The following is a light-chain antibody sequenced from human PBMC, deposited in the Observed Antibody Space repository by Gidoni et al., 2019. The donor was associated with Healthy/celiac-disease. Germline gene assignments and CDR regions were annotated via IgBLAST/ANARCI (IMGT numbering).Light chain of an antibody. Sequence: EIVLTQSPATLSLSPGERATLSCRPSQSVSSYLAWYQQKPGQAPRFSGSGSGTDFTLTISSLEPEDFAVYYCQQRSNWLTFGGGTKVEIK. CDR3: QQRSNWLT. V-gene: IGKV3-11*01. J-gene: IGKJ4*01. CDR1: QSVSSY.